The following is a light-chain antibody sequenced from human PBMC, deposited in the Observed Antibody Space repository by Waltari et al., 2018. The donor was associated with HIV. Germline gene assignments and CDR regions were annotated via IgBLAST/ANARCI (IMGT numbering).Light chain of an antibody. CDR1: NIGSKS. CDR3: QVWDSSSEHVV. CDR2: YDR. V-gene: IGLV3-21*04. Sequence: NNIGSKSVHWYQHKPGQAPVLVIYYDRERPSGIPERFSGSDSGNTATLTINRVEAGDEADYYCQVWDSSSEHVVFGGGTKLTVL. J-gene: IGLJ2*01.